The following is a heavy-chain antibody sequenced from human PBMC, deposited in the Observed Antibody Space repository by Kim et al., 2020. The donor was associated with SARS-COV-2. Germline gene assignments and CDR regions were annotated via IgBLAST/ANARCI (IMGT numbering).Heavy chain of an antibody. CDR3: ASSEGSYGLGY. Sequence: KYYADSVKGRFTISRDNSKNTLYLQMNSLRAEDTAVYYCASSEGSYGLGYWGQGTLVTVSS. D-gene: IGHD1-26*01. V-gene: IGHV3-33*01. J-gene: IGHJ4*02. CDR2: K.